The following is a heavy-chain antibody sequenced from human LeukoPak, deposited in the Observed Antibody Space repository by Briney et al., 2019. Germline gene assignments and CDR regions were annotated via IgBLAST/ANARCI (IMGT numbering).Heavy chain of an antibody. D-gene: IGHD5-24*01. Sequence: PSGTLSLTCTVSGGSISSYYWSWIRQPPGKGLEWIGYIYYSGSTNYNPSLKSRVTISVDTSKNQFSLKLSSVTVADTAVYYCARGDGYGHDYWGQGTLVTVSS. V-gene: IGHV4-59*01. J-gene: IGHJ4*02. CDR3: ARGDGYGHDY. CDR1: GGSISSYY. CDR2: IYYSGST.